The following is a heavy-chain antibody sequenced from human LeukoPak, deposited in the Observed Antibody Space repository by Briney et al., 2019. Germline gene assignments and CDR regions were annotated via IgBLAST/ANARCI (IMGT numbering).Heavy chain of an antibody. CDR1: GGSISSGGYY. CDR3: ARRDIVATITDY. V-gene: IGHV4-31*03. CDR2: IYYSGST. J-gene: IGHJ4*02. Sequence: SETLSLTCTVSGGSISSGGYYWSWIRQHPGKGLEWIGYIYYSGSTYYNPSRKSRVTISVDTSKNQFSLKLSSVTAADTAVYYCARRDIVATITDYWGQGTLVTVSS. D-gene: IGHD5-12*01.